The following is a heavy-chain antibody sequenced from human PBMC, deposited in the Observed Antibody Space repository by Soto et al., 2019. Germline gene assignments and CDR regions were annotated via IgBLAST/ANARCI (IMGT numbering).Heavy chain of an antibody. CDR3: ARGLYGSGSYFP. CDR1: GFTVSSNY. J-gene: IGHJ5*02. V-gene: IGHV3-66*01. CDR2: IYSGGST. Sequence: GGSLRLSCAASGFTVSSNYMSWVRQAPGKGLEWVSIIYSGGSTYYADSVKGRFTISRDNSKNTLSLQMNSLRAEDTAVYYCARGLYGSGSYFPWGQGTLVTVSS. D-gene: IGHD3-10*01.